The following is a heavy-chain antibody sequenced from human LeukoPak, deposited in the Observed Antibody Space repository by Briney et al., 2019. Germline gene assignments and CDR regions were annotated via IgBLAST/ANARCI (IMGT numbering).Heavy chain of an antibody. V-gene: IGHV3-30*01. CDR3: AKGGAGYYDSSGYYSM. J-gene: IGHJ4*02. CDR1: GFTFSSYA. CDR2: ISYDGSNK. D-gene: IGHD3-22*01. Sequence: GGSLRLSCAASGFTFSSYAMHWVRQAPGKGLEWVAVISYDGSNKYYADSVKGRFTISRDNAKNSLYLQMNSLRAEDTALYYCAKGGAGYYDSSGYYSMGGQGTLVTVSS.